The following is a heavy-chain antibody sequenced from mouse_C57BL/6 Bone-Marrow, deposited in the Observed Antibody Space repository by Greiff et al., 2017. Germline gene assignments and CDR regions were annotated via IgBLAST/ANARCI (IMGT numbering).Heavy chain of an antibody. CDR2: IYPRSGNT. CDR1: GYTFTSYG. V-gene: IGHV1-81*01. CDR3: ARFYYGYDGWFAY. J-gene: IGHJ3*01. Sequence: QVQLQQSGAELARPGASVKLSCKASGYTFTSYGISWVKQRTGQSLEWIGEIYPRSGNTYYNEKVKGKATLTADKSSSTAYMELRSLTSEDSAVYFCARFYYGYDGWFAYWGQGTLVTVSA. D-gene: IGHD2-2*01.